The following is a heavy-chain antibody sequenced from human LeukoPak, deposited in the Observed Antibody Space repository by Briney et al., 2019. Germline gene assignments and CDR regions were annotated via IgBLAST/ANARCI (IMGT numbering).Heavy chain of an antibody. J-gene: IGHJ4*02. V-gene: IGHV3-7*01. CDR1: GFTFSSYW. Sequence: GGSLRLSCAASGFTFSSYWMSWVRQAPGKGLEWVANIKQDGSEKYYVDSVRGRFTISRDNAKNSLYLQMNSLRAEDSAVYYCGREIPGGATHLDSWGQGTLVTVSS. D-gene: IGHD1-26*01. CDR2: IKQDGSEK. CDR3: GREIPGGATHLDS.